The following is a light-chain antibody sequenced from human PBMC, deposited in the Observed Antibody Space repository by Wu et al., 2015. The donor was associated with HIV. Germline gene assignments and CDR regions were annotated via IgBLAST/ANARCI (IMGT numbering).Light chain of an antibody. V-gene: IGKV3-20*01. J-gene: IGKJ4*01. Sequence: EIVLTQSPGTLSLSPGERATLSCRASQSASRGYLAWYQHIPGQAPRLLLYGASTRATDIPDRFSGSGSGTDFTLTISRLEPEDFAVYYCQLYGTSPQVTFGGGTKVEIK. CDR1: QSASRGY. CDR3: QLYGTSPQVT. CDR2: GAS.